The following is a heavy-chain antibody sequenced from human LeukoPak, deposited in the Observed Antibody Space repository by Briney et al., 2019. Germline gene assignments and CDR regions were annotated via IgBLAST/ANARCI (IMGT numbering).Heavy chain of an antibody. V-gene: IGHV4-59*01. CDR2: IYYSGST. CDR3: ARSYCGGDCYSTFDY. J-gene: IGHJ4*02. D-gene: IGHD2-21*02. Sequence: SETLSLTCTVSGGSISSYYWSWIRQPPGKGLEWIGYIYYSGSTNYNSSLKSRVTISVDTSKNQFSLKLSSVTAADTAVYYCARSYCGGDCYSTFDYWGQGTLVTVSS. CDR1: GGSISSYY.